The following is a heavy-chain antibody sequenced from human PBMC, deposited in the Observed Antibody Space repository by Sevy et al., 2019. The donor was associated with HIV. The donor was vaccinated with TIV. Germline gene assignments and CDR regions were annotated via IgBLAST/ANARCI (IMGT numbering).Heavy chain of an antibody. Sequence: SETLSLTCSVSGGSISSYFWTWVRQSPGKGLEWIGNIYFTGNTDYSPSLKSLVTLSLDTSKSQFSLTLKSVTAAAKAIYFCAGDSKTLPRVLDYWGQGTLVTVSS. V-gene: IGHV4-59*01. D-gene: IGHD3-10*01. CDR2: IYFTGNT. CDR1: GGSISSYF. J-gene: IGHJ4*02. CDR3: AGDSKTLPRVLDY.